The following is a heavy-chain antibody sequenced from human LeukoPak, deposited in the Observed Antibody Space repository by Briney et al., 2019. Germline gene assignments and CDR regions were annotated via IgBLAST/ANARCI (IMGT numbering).Heavy chain of an antibody. J-gene: IGHJ4*02. V-gene: IGHV3-7*01. D-gene: IGHD3-10*01. Sequence: GGSLRLSCAGSEFTFSSYYMSWVRQAPGKGLEWVANINEDGSEAGYLDSVKGRFTISRDNAKNSVHLQMNSLRAEDTAVYYCARWFGELLSLDYWGQGTLVTVSS. CDR3: ARWFGELLSLDY. CDR1: EFTFSSYY. CDR2: INEDGSEA.